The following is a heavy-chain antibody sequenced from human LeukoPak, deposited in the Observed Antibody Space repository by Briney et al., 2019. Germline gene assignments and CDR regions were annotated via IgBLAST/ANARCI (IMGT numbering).Heavy chain of an antibody. Sequence: SETLTLTCTVSGGTISSNSYYWGWIRQPPGKGLEWIGRIYYSGSTYYNPSLKSRVSISVDTSKNQFSLKLSSVTAADTAVYYCAAKANWGDYYWGQGTLVTVSS. J-gene: IGHJ4*02. CDR2: IYYSGST. CDR3: AAKANWGDYY. CDR1: GGTISSNSYY. V-gene: IGHV4-39*01. D-gene: IGHD7-27*01.